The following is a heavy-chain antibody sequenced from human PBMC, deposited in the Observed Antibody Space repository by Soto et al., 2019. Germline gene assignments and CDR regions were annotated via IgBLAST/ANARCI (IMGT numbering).Heavy chain of an antibody. J-gene: IGHJ4*02. D-gene: IGHD3-3*01. CDR3: ARGRKYYDFWSGYSHPRYYFNY. V-gene: IGHV4-34*01. Sequence: SETLSLTCAVYGGSFSCYFLSWIRQRPGKGLEWIWEINHSGRTNYNPSLKSRVSISVDTSKSQFSLKLSSVTAAETAVYYCARGRKYYDFWSGYSHPRYYFNYWGQGTLVTVSS. CDR2: INHSGRT. CDR1: GGSFSCYF.